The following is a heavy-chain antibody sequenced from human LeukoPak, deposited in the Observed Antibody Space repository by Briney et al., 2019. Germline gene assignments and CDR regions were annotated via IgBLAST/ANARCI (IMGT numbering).Heavy chain of an antibody. CDR3: ARGPGTWYYY. D-gene: IGHD6-13*01. V-gene: IGHV4-4*07. CDR1: GGAISGYY. CDR2: VYSSGST. Sequence: PSDTLSLTCTVSGGAISGYYWSWIRQPAGKGLEWLGRVYSSGSTNYNPSLKSRVTISIDTSKNQFSLKLSSVTAADTALYYCARGPGTWYYYWGQGTLVTVSS. J-gene: IGHJ4*02.